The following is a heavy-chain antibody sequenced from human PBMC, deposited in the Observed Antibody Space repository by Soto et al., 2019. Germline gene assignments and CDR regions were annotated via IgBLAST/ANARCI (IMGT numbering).Heavy chain of an antibody. J-gene: IGHJ6*02. CDR1: GFTFSSFW. V-gene: IGHV3-74*01. D-gene: IGHD1-1*01. CDR2: INNDGSSA. Sequence: PGGSLRLSCAASGFTFSSFWMHWVRQPPGKGLVWVSRINNDGSSATYADSVRGRFTISRDNAKNTVYLQMNSLRAEDTAVYYCARDFKLEVMSYFAINVWGQGATVTVSS. CDR3: ARDFKLEVMSYFAINV.